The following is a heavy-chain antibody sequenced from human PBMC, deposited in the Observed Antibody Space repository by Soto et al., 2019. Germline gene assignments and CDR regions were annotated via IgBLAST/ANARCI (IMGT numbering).Heavy chain of an antibody. CDR2: ISGSGGST. Sequence: PGGSLRLSCAASGFTFSNYAMNWFRQAPGQGLEWVSAISGSGGSTYHADSVKGRFTISRDNSKNTLYLQMNTLRAEDTAVYYCAKGSYYDILTGYLMGNLFDPWGQGTLVTVSS. CDR1: GFTFSNYA. J-gene: IGHJ5*02. CDR3: AKGSYYDILTGYLMGNLFDP. V-gene: IGHV3-23*01. D-gene: IGHD3-9*01.